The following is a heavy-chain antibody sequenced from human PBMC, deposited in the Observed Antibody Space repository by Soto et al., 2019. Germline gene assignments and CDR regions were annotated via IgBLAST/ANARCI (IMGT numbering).Heavy chain of an antibody. D-gene: IGHD1-26*01. V-gene: IGHV3-30*03. CDR1: GFTFSSYG. CDR2: TSYDGSDK. Sequence: QVQLVESGGGVVQPGRSLRLSCAASGFTFSSYGMQWVRQAPGKGLEWVSLTSYDGSDKCYTDSVKGRFTISRDNSKNTPDLQMNGLRAQDTAVYLCAGGHYFGGYLGQGTQVTVSS. CDR3: AGGHYFGGY. J-gene: IGHJ4*02.